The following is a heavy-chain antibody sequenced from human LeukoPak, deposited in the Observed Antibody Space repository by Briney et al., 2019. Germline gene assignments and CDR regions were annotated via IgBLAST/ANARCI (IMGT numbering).Heavy chain of an antibody. J-gene: IGHJ4*02. CDR3: ARVNTGKVTLDY. D-gene: IGHD1-14*01. Sequence: SETLSLTCTVSGDSINKNYWSWIRQSPGKGLEWIGYIYYIGSTNYNPSLASRITISLDTSKSQFSLTLNSVTAADTAIYFCARVNTGKVTLDYWGQGILVTVPS. CDR1: GDSINKNY. V-gene: IGHV4-59*01. CDR2: IYYIGST.